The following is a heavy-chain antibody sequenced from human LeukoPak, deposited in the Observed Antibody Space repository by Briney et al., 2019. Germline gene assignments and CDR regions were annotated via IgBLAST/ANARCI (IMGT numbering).Heavy chain of an antibody. D-gene: IGHD5-24*01. CDR1: GGSISSGGYY. V-gene: IGHV4-31*03. Sequence: SETLSLTCTVSGGSISSGGYYWSWIRQHPGKGLEWIGYIYYSGSTYYNPSLKSRVTVSVDTSKNQFSLKLSSVTAADTAVYYCARDRGLQSFDYWGQGTLVTVSS. J-gene: IGHJ4*02. CDR2: IYYSGST. CDR3: ARDRGLQSFDY.